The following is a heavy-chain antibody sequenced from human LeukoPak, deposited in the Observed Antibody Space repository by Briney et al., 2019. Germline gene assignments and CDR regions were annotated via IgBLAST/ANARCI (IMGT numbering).Heavy chain of an antibody. CDR2: IYGSGVSI. CDR1: GFTFDKYV. D-gene: IGHD1-26*01. V-gene: IGHV3-23*01. CDR3: AKDLGWELPAEAY. J-gene: IGHJ4*02. Sequence: GGSLRLSCVASGFTFDKYVLNWVRQAPGKGLEWLATIYGSGVSISYADSVRGRFTISRDNSNNTLYLQMNSLRAEDTAMYFCAKDLGWELPAEAYWGQGILVTVSS.